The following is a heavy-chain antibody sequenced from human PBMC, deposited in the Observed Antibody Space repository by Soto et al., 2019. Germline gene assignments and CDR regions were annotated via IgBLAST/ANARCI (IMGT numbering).Heavy chain of an antibody. D-gene: IGHD6-6*01. CDR3: ARDRGASSSSGYYYGMDV. CDR1: GDSVSSNSAA. J-gene: IGHJ6*02. V-gene: IGHV6-1*01. Sequence: SQTLSLTCAISGDSVSSNSAAWNWIRQSPSRGLEWLGRTYYRSKWYNDYAVSVKSRITINPDTSKNQLSLQLNSVTPEDTAVYYCARDRGASSSSGYYYGMDVWGQGTTVTVSS. CDR2: TYYRSKWYN.